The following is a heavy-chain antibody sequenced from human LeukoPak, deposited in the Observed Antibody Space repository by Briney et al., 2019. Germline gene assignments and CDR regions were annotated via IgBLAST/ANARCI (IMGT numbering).Heavy chain of an antibody. CDR2: INPSGGTT. Sequence: GASVKVSCKASGYTFTSYYMHWVRQAPGQGLEWMGIINPSGGTTNYAQKFKGRLTMTRDTSTSTVYMELSSLRSEDTAVYYCARARYYASSDLTDWGQGTLVTVSS. CDR1: GYTFTSYY. V-gene: IGHV1-46*01. J-gene: IGHJ4*02. D-gene: IGHD3-22*01. CDR3: ARARYYASSDLTD.